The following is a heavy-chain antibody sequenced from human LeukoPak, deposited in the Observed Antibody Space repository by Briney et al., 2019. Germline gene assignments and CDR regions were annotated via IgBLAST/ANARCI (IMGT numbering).Heavy chain of an antibody. D-gene: IGHD3-9*01. CDR3: VRDFDGDN. Sequence: GGSLRLSCAASGFTLSSYELSWVRQAPGRGLEWVSYISNSGNTTSYADSVKGRFTISRDNAKNSLYLQMNSLRAEDTAVYYCVRDFDGDNWGQGTLVTVSS. CDR1: GFTLSSYE. V-gene: IGHV3-48*03. CDR2: ISNSGNTT. J-gene: IGHJ4*02.